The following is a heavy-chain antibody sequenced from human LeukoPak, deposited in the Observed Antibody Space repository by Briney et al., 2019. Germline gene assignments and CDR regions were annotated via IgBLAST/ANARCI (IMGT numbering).Heavy chain of an antibody. V-gene: IGHV4-59*01. CDR2: IYYSGST. CDR3: ASPPYGSGSYDLSN. J-gene: IGHJ4*02. Sequence: SETLSLTCTVSGGSISSYYWSWIRQPPGKGLEWIGYIYYSGSTNYNPSLKSRVTISVDTSKNQFSLKLSSVTAADTAVYYCASPPYGSGSYDLSNWGQGTLVTVSS. CDR1: GGSISSYY. D-gene: IGHD3-10*01.